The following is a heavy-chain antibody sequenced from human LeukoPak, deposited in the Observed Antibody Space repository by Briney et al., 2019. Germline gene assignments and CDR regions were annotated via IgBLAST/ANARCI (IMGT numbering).Heavy chain of an antibody. CDR2: INHSGST. D-gene: IGHD1-26*01. V-gene: IGHV4-34*01. CDR3: ARGEEWELLYGY. Sequence: SETLSLTCAVYGGSFSGYYWSWVRQPPGKGLEWIGEINHSGSTNYNPSLKSRVTISVDTSKNQFSLKLSSVTAADTAVYYCARGEEWELLYGYWGQGTLVTVSS. CDR1: GGSFSGYY. J-gene: IGHJ4*02.